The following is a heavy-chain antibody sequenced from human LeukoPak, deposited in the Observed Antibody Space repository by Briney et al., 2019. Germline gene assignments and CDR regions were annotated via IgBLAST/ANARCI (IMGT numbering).Heavy chain of an antibody. Sequence: PGGSLRLSCAASGFTFSSYGMHWVRQAPGKGLEWVAVIWYDGSNKYYADSVKGRFTISRDSSKNTLYLQMNSLRAEDTAVYYCAKGDSSSWYDYYFDYWGQGTLVTVSS. J-gene: IGHJ4*02. V-gene: IGHV3-33*06. CDR2: IWYDGSNK. D-gene: IGHD6-13*01. CDR3: AKGDSSSWYDYYFDY. CDR1: GFTFSSYG.